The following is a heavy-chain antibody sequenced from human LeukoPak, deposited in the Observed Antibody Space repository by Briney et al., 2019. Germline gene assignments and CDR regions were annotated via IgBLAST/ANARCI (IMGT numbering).Heavy chain of an antibody. D-gene: IGHD3-10*01. CDR3: ARDQGYYYGSGSPLGAFDI. CDR1: GGTFSSYA. Sequence: AASVKVSCKASGGTFSSYAISWVRQAPGQGLEWMGGIIPIFGTANYAQKFQGRVTITADESTSTAYMELSSLRSEDTAVYYCARDQGYYYGSGSPLGAFDIWGQGTMVTVSS. J-gene: IGHJ3*02. CDR2: IIPIFGTA. V-gene: IGHV1-69*13.